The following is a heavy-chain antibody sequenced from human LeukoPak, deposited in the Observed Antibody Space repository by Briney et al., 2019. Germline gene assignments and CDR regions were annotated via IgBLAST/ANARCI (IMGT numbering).Heavy chain of an antibody. Sequence: PSETLSLTCAVYGGSFSGYYWSWIRQPPGKGLEWIGEINHSGSTNYNPSLKSRVTISVDTSKTQFSLKLSSVTAADTAVYYCARWNGAFDIWGQGTMVTVSS. J-gene: IGHJ3*02. CDR2: INHSGST. V-gene: IGHV4-34*01. CDR1: GGSFSGYY. D-gene: IGHD1-1*01. CDR3: ARWNGAFDI.